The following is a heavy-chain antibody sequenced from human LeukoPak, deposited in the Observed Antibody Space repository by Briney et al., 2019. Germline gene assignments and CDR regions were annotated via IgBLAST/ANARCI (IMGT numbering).Heavy chain of an antibody. D-gene: IGHD3-10*01. CDR1: GFTFSSYS. V-gene: IGHV3-48*01. Sequence: GGFLRLSCTASGFTFSSYSMNWVRQAPGKGLEWVSYISSSSSTIYYADYVKGRFTISRANAKNSLYLQMNSLRAEDTAVYYCARGATYYGSGSYYSHYLDYWGQGTLVTVSS. CDR2: ISSSSSTI. CDR3: ARGATYYGSGSYYSHYLDY. J-gene: IGHJ4*02.